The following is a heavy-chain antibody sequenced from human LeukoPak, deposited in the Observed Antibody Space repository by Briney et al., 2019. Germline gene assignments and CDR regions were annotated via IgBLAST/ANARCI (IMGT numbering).Heavy chain of an antibody. J-gene: IGHJ4*02. CDR1: GFTFDDYT. CDR3: AKDKGGSSWWGVFYY. Sequence: GGSLRLSCAASGFTFDDYTMYWVRQAPGKGLEWVSLISWAGDNTDYAYSVKGRFTISRDNSKNSLYLEMNSLRTEDTALYYCAKDKGGSSWWGVFYYWGQGTLVTVSS. CDR2: ISWAGDNT. V-gene: IGHV3-43*01. D-gene: IGHD6-13*01.